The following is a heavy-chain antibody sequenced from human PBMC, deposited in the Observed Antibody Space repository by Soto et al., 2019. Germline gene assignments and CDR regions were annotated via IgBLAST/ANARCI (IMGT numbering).Heavy chain of an antibody. D-gene: IGHD4-4*01. CDR3: ARERDDYSNFFDY. V-gene: IGHV3-21*01. CDR1: GFTFSSYS. CDR2: ISSSSSYI. Sequence: NPGGSLRLSCAASGFTFSSYSMNWVRQAPGKGLEWVSSISSSSSYIYYADSVKGRFTISRDNAKNSLYLQMNSLRAEDTAVYYCARERDDYSNFFDYWGQGTLVTVSS. J-gene: IGHJ4*02.